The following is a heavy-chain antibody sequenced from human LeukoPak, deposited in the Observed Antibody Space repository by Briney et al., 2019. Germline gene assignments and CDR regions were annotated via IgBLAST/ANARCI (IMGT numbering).Heavy chain of an antibody. CDR1: GGSISSSSYY. CDR2: IYYSGST. V-gene: IGHV4-39*02. J-gene: IGHJ4*02. CDR3: ARDDYGGVLDY. Sequence: SETLSLTCTVSGGSISSSSYYWGWIRQPPGKGLEWIGSIYYSGSTYYNPSLKSRVTISVDTSKNQFSLKLSSVTAADTAVYYCARDDYGGVLDYWGQGTLVIVSS. D-gene: IGHD4-23*01.